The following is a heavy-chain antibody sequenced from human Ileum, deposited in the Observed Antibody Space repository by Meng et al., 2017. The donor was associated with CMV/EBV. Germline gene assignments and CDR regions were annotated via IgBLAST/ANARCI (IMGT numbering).Heavy chain of an antibody. CDR1: GFTFRSYW. V-gene: IGHV3-7*01. D-gene: IGHD2-2*01. Sequence: GESLKISCEASGFTFRSYWMSWVRRAAGTGLEWVANIKQEGSEQYYVDSVKDRFTISRDNAKSSLYLQMNSLRGEDTSVYYCARALSSSRTSPMGDWGQGTMVTVSS. CDR3: ARALSSSRTSPMGD. CDR2: IKQEGSEQ. J-gene: IGHJ4*02.